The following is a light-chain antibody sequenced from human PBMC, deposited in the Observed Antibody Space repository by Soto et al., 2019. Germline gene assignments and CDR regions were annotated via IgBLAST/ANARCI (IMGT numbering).Light chain of an antibody. Sequence: QSVLSQPPSASGSPGQSVTVSCTGAISDGCAYDYVSWYQHHPGKAPKLIMYDVSRRPSGVPDRFSGSKSGNTASLTISGLQAEDEADYFCSSYSISTAYLFGTGTKVTVL. CDR3: SSYSISTAYL. CDR2: DVS. CDR1: ISDGCAYDY. J-gene: IGLJ1*01. V-gene: IGLV2-8*01.